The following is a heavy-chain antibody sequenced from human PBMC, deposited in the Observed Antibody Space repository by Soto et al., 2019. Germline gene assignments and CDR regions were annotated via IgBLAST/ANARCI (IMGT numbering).Heavy chain of an antibody. CDR1: EFTFSSYA. CDR2: MSGSGGST. Sequence: GGSLRLSCAASEFTFSSYAMSWVRQAPVKGLEWVSAMSGSGGSTYYADSVKGRFTISRDNSKNTLYLQMNSLRAEDTAVYYCAKFANSSPGNYWGQGTLVTVSS. CDR3: AKFANSSPGNY. J-gene: IGHJ4*02. V-gene: IGHV3-23*01.